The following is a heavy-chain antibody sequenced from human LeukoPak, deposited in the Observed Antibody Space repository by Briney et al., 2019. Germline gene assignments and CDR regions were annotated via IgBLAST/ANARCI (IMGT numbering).Heavy chain of an antibody. V-gene: IGHV3-64*01. CDR1: GFTFSSYA. CDR2: ISTNGGST. Sequence: PGGSLRLSCAASGFTFSSYAMHWVRQAPGKGLEYVSAISTNGGSTYYANSVKGRFTISRDNSKNTLYLQMGSLRAEDMAVYYCARDRGGRTGLDDWGQGTLVTVSS. CDR3: ARDRGGRTGLDD. J-gene: IGHJ4*02. D-gene: IGHD2-15*01.